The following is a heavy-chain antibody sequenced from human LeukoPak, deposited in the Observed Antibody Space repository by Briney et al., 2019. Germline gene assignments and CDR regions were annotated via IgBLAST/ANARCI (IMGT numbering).Heavy chain of an antibody. Sequence: PGGSLRLSCIASGFTFVNSWMSWVRQAPGKGLEWVANIKGDGSEKHYVDSVKGRFTIARDNANNSLYLQMDSLRAEDTALYYCVRDPYYLIANYFSGMDVWGQGTTVVVS. D-gene: IGHD3-16*01. CDR2: IKGDGSEK. V-gene: IGHV3-7*03. J-gene: IGHJ6*02. CDR1: GFTFVNSW. CDR3: VRDPYYLIANYFSGMDV.